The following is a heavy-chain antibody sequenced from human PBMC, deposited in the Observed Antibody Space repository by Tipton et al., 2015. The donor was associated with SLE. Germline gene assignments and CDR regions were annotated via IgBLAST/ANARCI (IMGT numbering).Heavy chain of an antibody. CDR3: ARVWLNNAFDI. J-gene: IGHJ3*02. V-gene: IGHV4-4*07. CDR1: GVSISSSY. Sequence: GLVKPSETLSLTCNVSGVSISSSYWSWIRQPAGKGLEWIGRIYTSGATDDNPSLKSRVTMSVDMSKNQIFLKMTSVTAVDSAVYFCARVWLNNAFDIWGQGTRVTVSS. CDR2: IYTSGAT. D-gene: IGHD2/OR15-2a*01.